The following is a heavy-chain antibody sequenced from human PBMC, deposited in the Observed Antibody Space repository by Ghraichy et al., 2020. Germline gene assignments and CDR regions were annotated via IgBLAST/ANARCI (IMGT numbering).Heavy chain of an antibody. V-gene: IGHV3-30*18. D-gene: IGHD2/OR15-2a*01. J-gene: IGHJ1*01. Sequence: GGSLRLSCATSGFTFYNFGMHWVRQAPGKGLEWVAHISYDGGQEHYTDSVRGRFTISRDNSKSTLCLQMSGLRAEDSAVYYCGKMKGLEGGAFYRYLDHWDQSTLVVASS. CDR1: GFTFYNFG. CDR2: ISYDGGQE. CDR3: GKMKGLEGGAFYRYLDH.